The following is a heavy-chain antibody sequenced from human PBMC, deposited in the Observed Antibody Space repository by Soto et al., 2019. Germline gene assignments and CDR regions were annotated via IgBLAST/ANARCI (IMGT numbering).Heavy chain of an antibody. CDR2: IGSRGRDT. V-gene: IGHV3-23*01. CDR3: AILGGTYYAFAF. CDR1: GFTINSHA. Sequence: EVQLLESGGGLVQPGGSLRLSCAVSGFTINSHAMGWVRQAPGKGLEWVSAIGSRGRDTYYADSVEGRFTISRDNSKNTVSLQRTSLRGEDTAVYYCAILGGTYYAFAFWGQGTVVTVS. D-gene: IGHD1-26*01. J-gene: IGHJ3*01.